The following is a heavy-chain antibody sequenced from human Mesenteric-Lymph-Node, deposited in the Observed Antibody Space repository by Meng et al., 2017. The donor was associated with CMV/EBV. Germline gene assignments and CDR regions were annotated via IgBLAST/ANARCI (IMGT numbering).Heavy chain of an antibody. CDR1: GFTFSSYW. CDR3: ARADVLLWFGESDY. V-gene: IGHV3-7*01. Sequence: GESLKISCAASGFTFSSYWMSWVRQAPGKGLEWVANIKQDGSEKYYVDSVKGRFTISRDNAKNSLYLQMNSLRAEDTAVYYCARADVLLWFGESDYWGQGTLVTVSS. CDR2: IKQDGSEK. J-gene: IGHJ4*02. D-gene: IGHD3-10*01.